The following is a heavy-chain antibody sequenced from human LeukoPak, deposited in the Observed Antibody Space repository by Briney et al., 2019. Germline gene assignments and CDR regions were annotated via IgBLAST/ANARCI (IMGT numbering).Heavy chain of an antibody. J-gene: IGHJ6*03. V-gene: IGHV4-4*07. D-gene: IGHD6-6*01. CDR2: IYTSGST. CDR3: ARGVVAARPHYYYYMDV. CDR1: GGSISSYY. Sequence: SETLSLTCTVSGGSISSYYWSWIRQPAGKGLEWIGRIYTSGSTNYNPSLKSRVTMSVDTSKNRFSLKLSSVTAADTAVYYCARGVVAARPHYYYYMDVWGKGTTVTVSS.